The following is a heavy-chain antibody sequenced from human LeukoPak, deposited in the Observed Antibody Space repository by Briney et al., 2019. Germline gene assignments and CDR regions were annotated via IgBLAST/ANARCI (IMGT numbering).Heavy chain of an antibody. CDR3: ARDPGAFPYFFDC. CDR2: IYTGGST. J-gene: IGHJ4*02. CDR1: EFSVSNNY. V-gene: IGHV3-53*01. Sequence: GGSLRLSCAASEFSVSNNYMSWVCQAPGKGLEWVSVIYTGGSTYYADSVRGRFTISRDNSKNTLYLQMNSLRVEDTAVYFCARDPGAFPYFFDCWGQGTLVTVSS. D-gene: IGHD4/OR15-4a*01.